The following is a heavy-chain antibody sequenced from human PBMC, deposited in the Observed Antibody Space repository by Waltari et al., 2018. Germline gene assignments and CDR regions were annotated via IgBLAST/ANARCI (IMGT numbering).Heavy chain of an antibody. J-gene: IGHJ4*02. V-gene: IGHV1-2*02. D-gene: IGHD3-9*01. Sequence: QGQLVQSGAKVKKPGASVKVSCKASGFTFSGYYIHWVRQAPGQGLEWLGWINPTTGDTKVAQIFQGRVTLTRDTSMKTAYMDLRELKTDDRAVYYCARVLKGPWTGLVLWGQGTLLDVSS. CDR3: ARVLKGPWTGLVL. CDR1: GFTFSGYY. CDR2: INPTTGDT.